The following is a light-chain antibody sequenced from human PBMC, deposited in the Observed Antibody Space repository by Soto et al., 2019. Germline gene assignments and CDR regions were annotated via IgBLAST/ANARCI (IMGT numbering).Light chain of an antibody. J-gene: IGLJ1*01. CDR1: SSNIGAGYD. CDR3: QSYDSSLSGSDV. Sequence: QSVLTQPPSVSGAPGQRVTISCTGSSSNIGAGYDVHWYQQLPGTAPKLLIYGNNNRPSGVPDRFSGSKSGTSASLAITGLQAEDEADYYFQSYDSSLSGSDVFGTGTKLTFL. CDR2: GNN. V-gene: IGLV1-40*01.